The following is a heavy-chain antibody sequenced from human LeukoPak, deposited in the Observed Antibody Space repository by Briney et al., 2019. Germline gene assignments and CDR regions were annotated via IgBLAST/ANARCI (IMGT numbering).Heavy chain of an antibody. CDR3: ARRPKKGDWFDP. Sequence: EASVKVSCKASGYTFTSYDINWVRQATGQGLEWMGWMNSNSGNTGYAQKFQGRVTMTRNTSISTAYMELSSLRSEDTAMYYCARRPKKGDWFDPWGQGTLVTVSS. D-gene: IGHD3-16*01. V-gene: IGHV1-8*01. J-gene: IGHJ5*02. CDR1: GYTFTSYD. CDR2: MNSNSGNT.